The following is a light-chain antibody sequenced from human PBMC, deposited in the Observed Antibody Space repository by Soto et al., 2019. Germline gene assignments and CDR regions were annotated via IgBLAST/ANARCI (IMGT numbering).Light chain of an antibody. CDR3: QQYSSSPPT. CDR2: HTS. Sequence: EIVLTQSPATLSSSPGERATLSCRASQTVNSRLAWYQHKPGQAPRLLIYHTSNRATGIPARFSGSGSGTDFTLTISSLEPEDFAVYYCQQYSSSPPTFGGGTKVDIK. J-gene: IGKJ4*01. CDR1: QTVNSR. V-gene: IGKV3-11*01.